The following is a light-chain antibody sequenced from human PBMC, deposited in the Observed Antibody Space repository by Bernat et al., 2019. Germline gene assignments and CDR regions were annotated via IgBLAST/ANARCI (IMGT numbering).Light chain of an antibody. Sequence: QSALTQPASVSGSPGQPITISCTGDSRDVGGYDYVSWYQQDSGKAPKLMIYGVSSRPSVVANRFSGSKSGNTASLTISVLQAEDEAAYYGSSDTSSSTHVVSGGGTQLSVL. CDR3: SSDTSSSTHVV. CDR1: SRDVGGYDY. V-gene: IGLV2-14*03. J-gene: IGLJ2*01. CDR2: GVS.